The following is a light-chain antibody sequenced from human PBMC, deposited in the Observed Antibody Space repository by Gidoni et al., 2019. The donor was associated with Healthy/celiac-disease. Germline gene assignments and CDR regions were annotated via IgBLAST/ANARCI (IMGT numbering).Light chain of an antibody. CDR2: GAA. V-gene: IGKV3-15*01. CDR3: QQYNNWPPGPYT. J-gene: IGKJ2*01. CDR1: QSVSSN. Sequence: ILMPQPPSTLSVSPGERATLSCRASQSVSSNLAWYQQKPGQPPRLLIYGAATRATGIPARFSGSGAGTEFTITISSLQSEDFAVYYCQQYNNWPPGPYTFGQGTKLEIK.